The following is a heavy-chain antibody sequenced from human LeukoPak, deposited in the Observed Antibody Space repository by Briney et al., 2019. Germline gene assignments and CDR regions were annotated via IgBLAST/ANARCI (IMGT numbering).Heavy chain of an antibody. CDR3: ARDLTGEGARFDP. D-gene: IGHD7-27*01. CDR1: GGSIRSYY. J-gene: IGHJ5*02. V-gene: IGHV4-59*01. CDR2: IYHSGST. Sequence: SETLSLTCSVSGGSIRSYYWSWIRQPPGKGLEWIGYIYHSGSTNYNPSLKRRVTISVETSKKQFSLKLSSVTAADTAVYYCARDLTGEGARFDPWGQGTLVTSS.